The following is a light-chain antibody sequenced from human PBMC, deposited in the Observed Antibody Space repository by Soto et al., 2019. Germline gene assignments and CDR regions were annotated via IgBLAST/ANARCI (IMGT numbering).Light chain of an antibody. CDR2: GAS. Sequence: EVVLTQSPGTLSLSPGERATLSCGASQSVTGNYLAWYQQKPGQAPRLLIFGASTRATGIPDRFSGSGSGTDFTLTISRLEPEDFAVYYCQQYGSSLGVTFGGGTKVEIK. CDR3: QQYGSSLGVT. J-gene: IGKJ4*01. CDR1: QSVTGNY. V-gene: IGKV3-20*01.